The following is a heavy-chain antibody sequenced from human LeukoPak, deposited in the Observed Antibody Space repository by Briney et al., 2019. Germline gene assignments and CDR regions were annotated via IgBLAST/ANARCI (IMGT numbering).Heavy chain of an antibody. J-gene: IGHJ4*02. D-gene: IGHD6-19*01. Sequence: SQTLSLTCAISGDSVSSNSASWNWIRQSPSRGLEWLGRTYYRSKWYYDYTLSVKSRIIINPDTSKNQFSLHLNSVTPEDTAVYYCARESDRIGFDFDYWGQGTLVTVSS. V-gene: IGHV6-1*01. CDR1: GDSVSSNSAS. CDR3: ARESDRIGFDFDY. CDR2: TYYRSKWYY.